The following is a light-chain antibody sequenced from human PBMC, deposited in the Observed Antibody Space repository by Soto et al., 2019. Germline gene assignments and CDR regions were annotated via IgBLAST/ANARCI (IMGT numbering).Light chain of an antibody. V-gene: IGLV2-23*02. Sequence: QSALTQPASVSGSPGQSITISCTGTSSDIGNYHLVSWYQHHPGKAPKLIIYEVSKWPSGVSDRFSGSKPGNTASLTISGLQAEDEADYYCSSYSLITPYVFGTGTKVTVL. CDR3: SSYSLITPYV. J-gene: IGLJ1*01. CDR2: EVS. CDR1: SSDIGNYHL.